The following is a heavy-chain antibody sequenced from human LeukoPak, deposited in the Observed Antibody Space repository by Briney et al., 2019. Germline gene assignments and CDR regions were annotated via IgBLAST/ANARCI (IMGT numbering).Heavy chain of an antibody. CDR2: IYYSGYT. D-gene: IGHD6-19*01. J-gene: IGHJ4*02. CDR3: ARGPAVAGV. CDR1: GGSISSYY. Sequence: SETLSLTCSVSGGSISSYYWSWMRQPPGKGLEWIGYIYYSGYTNYSPSLKSRVTMSVDTSNNQFCLQLSSVPAADTAVYYCARGPAVAGVWGEGTLVTVSS. V-gene: IGHV4-59*01.